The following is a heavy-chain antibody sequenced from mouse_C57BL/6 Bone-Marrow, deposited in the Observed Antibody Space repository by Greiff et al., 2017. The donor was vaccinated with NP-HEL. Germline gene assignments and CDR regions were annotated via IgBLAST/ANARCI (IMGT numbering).Heavy chain of an antibody. V-gene: IGHV1-39*01. D-gene: IGHD2-4*01. CDR2: INPNYGTT. Sequence: VHVKQSGPELVKPGASVKISCKASGYSFTDYNMNWVKQSNGKSLEWIGVINPNYGTTSYNQKFKGKDTLTVDQSSSTAYLQLNSLTSEDSAVYYCARDDYDGWTLYYFDYGGQDTTLTVSS. CDR3: ARDDYDGWTLYYFDY. CDR1: GYSFTDYN. J-gene: IGHJ2*01.